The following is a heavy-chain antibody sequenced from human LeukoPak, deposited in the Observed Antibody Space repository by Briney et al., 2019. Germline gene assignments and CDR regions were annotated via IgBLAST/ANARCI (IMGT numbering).Heavy chain of an antibody. CDR3: ARPYSTVTTHYFDY. CDR1: SSYA. J-gene: IGHJ4*02. Sequence: SSYAMSWVRQAPGKGLEWIGSIYYSGSTYYNPSLKSRVTISVDTSKNQFSLKLSSVTAADTAVYYCARPYSTVTTHYFDYWGQGTLVTVSS. D-gene: IGHD4-17*01. V-gene: IGHV4-39*01. CDR2: IYYSGST.